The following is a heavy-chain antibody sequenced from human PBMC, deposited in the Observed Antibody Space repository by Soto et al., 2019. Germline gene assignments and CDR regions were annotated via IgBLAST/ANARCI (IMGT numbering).Heavy chain of an antibody. CDR3: ARDSPLDYDFWSGYRSSYWFDP. CDR1: GGTFSSYA. Sequence: ASVKVSCKASGGTFSSYAISWVRQAPGQGLEWMGGIIPIFGTANYAQKFQGRVTITADESTSTAYMELSSLRSEDTAVYYCARDSPLDYDFWSGYRSSYWFDPWGQGTLVTVSS. J-gene: IGHJ5*02. CDR2: IIPIFGTA. D-gene: IGHD3-3*01. V-gene: IGHV1-69*13.